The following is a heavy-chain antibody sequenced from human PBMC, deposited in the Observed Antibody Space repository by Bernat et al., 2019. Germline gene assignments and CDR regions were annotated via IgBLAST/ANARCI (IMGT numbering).Heavy chain of an antibody. Sequence: QVQLVESGGGVVQPGRSLRLSCAASGFAFSGYDMHWVRQAPGKGLQWVAVISYDGSNKYYADSVKGRFTISRDNSKNTLYLQMNSLRAEDTAVYYCAKDLKQLYYYYYGMDVWGQGTTVTVSS. V-gene: IGHV3-30*18. CDR3: AKDLKQLYYYYYGMDV. J-gene: IGHJ6*02. D-gene: IGHD6-6*01. CDR1: GFAFSGYD. CDR2: ISYDGSNK.